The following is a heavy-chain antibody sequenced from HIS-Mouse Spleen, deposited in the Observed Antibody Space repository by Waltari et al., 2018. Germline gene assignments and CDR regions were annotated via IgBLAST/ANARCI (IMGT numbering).Heavy chain of an antibody. J-gene: IGHJ4*02. CDR3: ARHANVNSSGWFYFDY. CDR2: IYYSGST. CDR1: GGSISSSSYY. Sequence: QLQLQESGPGLVKPSETLSLTCTVSGGSISSSSYYWGWIRQPPVKGLEWIGSIYYSGSTYYNPSLKSRVTISVDTSKNQFSLKLSSVTAADTAVYYCARHANVNSSGWFYFDYWGQGTLVTVSS. V-gene: IGHV4-39*01. D-gene: IGHD6-19*01.